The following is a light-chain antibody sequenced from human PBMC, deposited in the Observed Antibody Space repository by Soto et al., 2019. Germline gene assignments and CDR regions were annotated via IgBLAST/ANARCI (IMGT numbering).Light chain of an antibody. CDR1: QSVSSSY. Sequence: EIVLTQSPGTLSLSPGERATLSCRASQSVSSSYLAWYQQKPGQAPRLLIYGASSRATGIPDRFSGSGSGTEFTHTISRLEPEDFAVYYCQQYGSSPFTFGPGTKVDIK. CDR2: GAS. CDR3: QQYGSSPFT. V-gene: IGKV3-20*01. J-gene: IGKJ3*01.